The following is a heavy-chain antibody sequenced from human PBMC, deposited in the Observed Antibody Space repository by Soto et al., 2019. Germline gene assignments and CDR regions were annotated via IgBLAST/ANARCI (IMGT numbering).Heavy chain of an antibody. CDR2: MNHSGST. V-gene: IGHV4-34*01. CDR3: ARQSPVTTFFDY. D-gene: IGHD4-17*01. Sequence: SETLSLTCAVYGGSFSGYYWSWIRQPPGKGREWIGRMNHSGSTYYNPSLKSRVTISVDTSKNQFSLKLSSVTATDTAVYYCARQSPVTTFFDYWGQGTLVTVSS. CDR1: GGSFSGYY. J-gene: IGHJ4*02.